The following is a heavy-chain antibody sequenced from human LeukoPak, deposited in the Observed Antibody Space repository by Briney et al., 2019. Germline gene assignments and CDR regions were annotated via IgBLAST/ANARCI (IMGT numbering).Heavy chain of an antibody. D-gene: IGHD3-22*01. CDR1: GFTVRSNY. CDR2: IHSGGTT. V-gene: IGHV3-66*01. CDR3: ATDRPSDYYDSSGYSFDS. Sequence: PGGSLRLSCSASGFTVRSNYMSWVRQAPGKGLVRVSTIHSGGTTYYADSVKGRFTISRDNSKKTLYLQMNSLRAEDTAVYYCATDRPSDYYDSSGYSFDSWGQGTLVTVSS. J-gene: IGHJ4*02.